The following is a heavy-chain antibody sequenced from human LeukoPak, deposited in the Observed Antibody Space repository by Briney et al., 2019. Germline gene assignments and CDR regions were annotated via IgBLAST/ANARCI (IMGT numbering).Heavy chain of an antibody. D-gene: IGHD2-15*01. Sequence: PSETLSLTCTVSGVSITSYYWSWIRQPPGKGLEWIGSIYHSGSTNDNPSLKSRVTTSVDTSKNQFSLKLSSVTAADTAVYYCARVSSGVYFDYWGQGTLVTVSS. CDR1: GVSITSYY. J-gene: IGHJ4*02. CDR2: IYHSGST. V-gene: IGHV4-59*08. CDR3: ARVSSGVYFDY.